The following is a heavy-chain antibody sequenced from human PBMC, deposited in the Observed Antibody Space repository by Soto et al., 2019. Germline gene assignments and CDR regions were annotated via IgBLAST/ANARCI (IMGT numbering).Heavy chain of an antibody. CDR3: AKARGANNWANYYGLDV. J-gene: IGHJ6*02. V-gene: IGHV3-30*18. Sequence: QEQLVESGGGVVQPGRSLRLSCAASGFIFAKYGMHWVRQAPGKGLEWVALITYEGSNKYYADAVKGRFTISRDNVENMGSLQLDGLRGEDTAVYYCAKARGANNWANYYGLDVWGQGTTVTVSS. CDR1: GFIFAKYG. CDR2: ITYEGSNK. D-gene: IGHD1-1*01.